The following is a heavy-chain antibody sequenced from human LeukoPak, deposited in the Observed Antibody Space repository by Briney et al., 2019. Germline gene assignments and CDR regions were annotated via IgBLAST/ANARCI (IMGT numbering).Heavy chain of an antibody. CDR3: ARDKWELLPDI. CDR2: IKQDGSEK. J-gene: IGHJ3*02. CDR1: GFIFSSYS. D-gene: IGHD1-26*01. Sequence: GGSLRLSCAASGFIFSSYSMSWVRQAPGKGLEWVANIKQDGSEKYYVDSVKGRFTISRDNAKNSLYLQMNSLRAEDTAVYYCARDKWELLPDIWGQGTMVTVSS. V-gene: IGHV3-7*01.